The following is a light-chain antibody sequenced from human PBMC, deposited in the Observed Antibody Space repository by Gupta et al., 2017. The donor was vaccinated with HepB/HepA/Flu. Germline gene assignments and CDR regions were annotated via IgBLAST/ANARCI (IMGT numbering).Light chain of an antibody. CDR2: KVS. J-gene: IGKJ1*01. CDR3: RQGIQWPRT. Sequence: DVVMTQSPLSLAVTLGQPASISCRSSQSLVYSDGNTYLNWFHQRPGQPPRRLIYKVSNRDSGVPDRFSGSGSGTDFTLRISRVEAEDVGVYYCRQGIQWPRTFGQGTKVEIK. V-gene: IGKV2-30*01. CDR1: QSLVYSDGNTY.